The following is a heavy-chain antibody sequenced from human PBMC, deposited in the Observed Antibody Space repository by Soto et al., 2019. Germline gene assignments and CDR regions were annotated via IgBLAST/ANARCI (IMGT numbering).Heavy chain of an antibody. D-gene: IGHD3-10*01. V-gene: IGHV3-9*01. Sequence: EVQLVESGGGLVQPGRSLRLSCAASGFTFDDYAMHWVRQAPGKGLEWVSGINWNSGHIDYANSVKGRITTSRDNGMNSLYRQMKSLRSEDTALYYCVKDSRSTVFYYMDAWGKGTTVTVSS. J-gene: IGHJ6*03. CDR2: INWNSGHI. CDR3: VKDSRSTVFYYMDA. CDR1: GFTFDDYA.